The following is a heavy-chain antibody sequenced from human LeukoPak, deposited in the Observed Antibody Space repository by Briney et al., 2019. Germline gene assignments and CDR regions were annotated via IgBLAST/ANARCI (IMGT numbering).Heavy chain of an antibody. V-gene: IGHV4-59*12. Sequence: SETLSLTCTVSAGSISSYYWSWIRQPPGKGLEWIGYIYSSGSTNYNPSLKSRVTISVDRSKNQFSLKLSSVTAADTAVYYCARDRNGDYDSWFDPWGQGTLVTVSS. CDR2: IYSSGST. CDR3: ARDRNGDYDSWFDP. D-gene: IGHD4-17*01. J-gene: IGHJ5*02. CDR1: AGSISSYY.